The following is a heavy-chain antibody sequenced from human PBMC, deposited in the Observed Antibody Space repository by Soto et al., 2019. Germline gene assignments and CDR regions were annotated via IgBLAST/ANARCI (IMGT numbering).Heavy chain of an antibody. D-gene: IGHD6-19*01. Sequence: GESLKISCKGSGYSFAGYWITWVRQKPGKGLEWMGRIDPSDSQTYYSPSFRGHVTISVTKSITTVFLQWSSLRAEDTAVYYCARDHINGWKFDYWGRGTLVTVSS. CDR3: ARDHINGWKFDY. CDR1: GYSFAGYW. V-gene: IGHV5-10-1*01. J-gene: IGHJ4*02. CDR2: IDPSDSQT.